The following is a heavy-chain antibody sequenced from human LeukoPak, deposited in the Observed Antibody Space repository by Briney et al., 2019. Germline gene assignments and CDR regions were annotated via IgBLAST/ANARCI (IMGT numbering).Heavy chain of an antibody. Sequence: SETLSLTCTVSGGSISSGGYYWNWIRQHPGKGLEWIGYIYYSGSTYYNPSLKSRVTISVDTSKNQFSLKLTSVTAADTAVYYCARGEASRYYDSSGYYPPHYCYYGVDVWGQGTTVTVSS. CDR3: ARGEASRYYDSSGYYPPHYCYYGVDV. J-gene: IGHJ6*02. V-gene: IGHV4-31*03. CDR1: GGSISSGGYY. D-gene: IGHD3-22*01. CDR2: IYYSGST.